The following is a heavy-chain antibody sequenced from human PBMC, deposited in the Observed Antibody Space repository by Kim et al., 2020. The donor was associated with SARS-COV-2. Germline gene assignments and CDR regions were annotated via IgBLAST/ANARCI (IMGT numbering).Heavy chain of an antibody. D-gene: IGHD3-22*01. V-gene: IGHV4-31*03. CDR2: IHYSGST. J-gene: IGHJ5*02. CDR1: GGSINSGGYY. CDR3: ARGRPSNYYESSGNSNWFDP. Sequence: SETLSLTCSVSGGSINSGGYYWSWFRQHPGKGLEWVGYIHYSGSTYYNPSLKSRVTISLDTSKNQFSLNLRSATAADTAVYYCARGRPSNYYESSGNSNWFDPWGQGTLVTVSS.